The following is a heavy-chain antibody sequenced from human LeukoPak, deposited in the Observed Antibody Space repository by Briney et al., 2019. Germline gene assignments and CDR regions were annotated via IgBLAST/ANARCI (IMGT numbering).Heavy chain of an antibody. D-gene: IGHD5-18*01. CDR1: GFTASSNY. Sequence: GRSLSLSCAASGFTASSNYMSWVRQAPGKGLEWVSVIYIGGSTYYADSVKGRFPISRDNSKNTLYLQMNSLRAEDTAVYYCARDGGYSYGHGVGYWGQGTLVTVSS. V-gene: IGHV3-53*01. CDR2: IYIGGST. J-gene: IGHJ4*02. CDR3: ARDGGYSYGHGVGY.